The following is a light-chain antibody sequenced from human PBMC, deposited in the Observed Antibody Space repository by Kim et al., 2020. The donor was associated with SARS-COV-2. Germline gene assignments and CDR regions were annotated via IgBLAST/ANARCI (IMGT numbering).Light chain of an antibody. V-gene: IGLV3-19*01. Sequence: SSELTQDPDVSVALGQTVRITCQGDSLRSYYATWYQQKPRQAPVLVIYGRNNRPSGIPDRFSGSTSGNTASLTISGAQAEDEADFYCQSRNSGGNVVFGGETILT. CDR3: QSRNSGGNVV. CDR1: SLRSYY. J-gene: IGLJ2*01. CDR2: GRN.